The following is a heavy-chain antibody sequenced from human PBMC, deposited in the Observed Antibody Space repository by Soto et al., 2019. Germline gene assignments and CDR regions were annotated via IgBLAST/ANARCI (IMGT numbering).Heavy chain of an antibody. CDR2: INSDGSST. J-gene: IGHJ4*02. CDR3: VRAYDY. V-gene: IGHV3-74*01. CDR1: GFTFSTYW. Sequence: EVQLVESGGGLVQPGGSLRLSCAASGFTFSTYWMHWVRQAPGKGLVWVSRINSDGSSTNYADSVKGRFTISRDNAKNTLFLQMNSLRVEDTAVYYCVRAYDYWGQGTLVNVSS.